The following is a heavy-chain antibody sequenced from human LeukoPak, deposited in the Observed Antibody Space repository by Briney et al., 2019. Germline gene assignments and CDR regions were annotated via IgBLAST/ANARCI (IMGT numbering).Heavy chain of an antibody. D-gene: IGHD4-17*01. CDR3: ATGDYGAFDI. V-gene: IGHV3-21*01. Sequence: GGSLRLSCAASGFTFSSYSMNWVRQAPGKGLEWVSSISTSGSYINYADSVKGRFTISRDNAKNSLYLQMNSLRAEDTAVYYCATGDYGAFDIWGQGTMVTVSS. CDR1: GFTFSSYS. J-gene: IGHJ3*02. CDR2: ISTSGSYI.